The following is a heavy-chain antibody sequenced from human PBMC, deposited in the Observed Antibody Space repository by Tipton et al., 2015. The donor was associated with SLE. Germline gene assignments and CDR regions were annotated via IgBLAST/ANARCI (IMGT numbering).Heavy chain of an antibody. CDR1: GGSISSHY. CDR3: ARDTPTYDFWRGYYIGDAFDI. CDR2: IYNSGST. V-gene: IGHV4-59*11. D-gene: IGHD3-3*01. J-gene: IGHJ3*02. Sequence: TLSLTCSVSGGSISSHYWSWIRQPPGKGLEWIGYIYNSGSTNYNPSLKSRVTISVDTSKNQFSLKLSSVTAADTAVYYCARDTPTYDFWRGYYIGDAFDICGPWTMVTVSS.